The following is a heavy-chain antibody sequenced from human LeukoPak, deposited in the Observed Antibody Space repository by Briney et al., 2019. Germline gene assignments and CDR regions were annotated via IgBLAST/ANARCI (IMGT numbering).Heavy chain of an antibody. Sequence: GGSLRLSCAASGFTFSSYAMSWVRQAPGKGLEWVSGINGRGDSTVYAASVEGRFTISRDNSKNTLYLQMNSLRAEDTAVYYCAKSPEAAAAAHLDYWGQGTLVTVSS. CDR2: INGRGDST. J-gene: IGHJ4*02. D-gene: IGHD6-13*01. V-gene: IGHV3-23*01. CDR3: AKSPEAAAAAHLDY. CDR1: GFTFSSYA.